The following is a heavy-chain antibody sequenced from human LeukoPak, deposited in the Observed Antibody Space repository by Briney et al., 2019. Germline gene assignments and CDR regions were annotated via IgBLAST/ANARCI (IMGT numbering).Heavy chain of an antibody. D-gene: IGHD3-3*01. CDR1: GFTFSSYW. Sequence: GGSLRLSCAASGFTFSSYWMSWVRQAPGKGLEWVGNIKQDGSEKYYVDSVKGRFTISRDNAKNSLYLQMNSLRAEDTAVYYCARDSSQYYDFWSGYARGFDYWGQGTLVTVSS. J-gene: IGHJ4*02. V-gene: IGHV3-7*01. CDR2: IKQDGSEK. CDR3: ARDSSQYYDFWSGYARGFDY.